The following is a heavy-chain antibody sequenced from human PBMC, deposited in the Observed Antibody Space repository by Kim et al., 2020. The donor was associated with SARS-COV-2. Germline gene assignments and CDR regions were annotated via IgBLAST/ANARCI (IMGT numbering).Heavy chain of an antibody. CDR1: GFSLSQNN. D-gene: IGHD5-12*01. CDR2: IYSGGST. CDR3: AGGGIRSGEGWGFDF. V-gene: IGHV3-53*01. J-gene: IGHJ4*01. Sequence: GGSLRLSCAASGFSLSQNNMAWVRQAPGTGLERVAAIYSGGSTFHADAVVGRFTISRDISRSTLVLQMNSLGVDDTAVYYCAGGGIRSGEGWGFDFWG.